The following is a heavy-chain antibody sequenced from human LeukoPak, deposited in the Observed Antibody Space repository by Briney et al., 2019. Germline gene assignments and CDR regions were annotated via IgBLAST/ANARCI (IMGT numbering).Heavy chain of an antibody. V-gene: IGHV3-7*01. CDR2: INREGNEK. J-gene: IGHJ4*02. CDR1: W. CDR3: ARVGTWEVQRVFDF. D-gene: IGHD1-26*01. Sequence: GGSLRLSCAPLWMTLVRQDPGRGLEWVANINREGNEKYYVDSVKGRFTISRDNAKNSVDLQMDSLRVEDTAVYYCARVGTWEVQRVFDFWGQGTLVTVSS.